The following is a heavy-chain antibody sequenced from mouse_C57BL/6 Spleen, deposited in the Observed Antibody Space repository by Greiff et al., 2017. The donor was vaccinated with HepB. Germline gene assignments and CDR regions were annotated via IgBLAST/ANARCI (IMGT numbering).Heavy chain of an antibody. CDR1: GFTFSDYY. Sequence: EVKLMESGGGLVQPGGSLKLSCAASGFTFSDYYMYWVRQTPEKRLEWVAYISNGGGSTYYPDTVKGRFTISRDNAKNTLYLQMSRLKSEDTAMYYCAADYDIAYWGQGTLVTVSA. D-gene: IGHD2-4*01. CDR3: AADYDIAY. J-gene: IGHJ3*01. V-gene: IGHV5-12*01. CDR2: ISNGGGST.